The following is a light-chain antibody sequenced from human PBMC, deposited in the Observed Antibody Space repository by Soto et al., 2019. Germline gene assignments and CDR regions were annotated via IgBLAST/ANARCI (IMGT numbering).Light chain of an antibody. CDR2: EVS. CDR1: SSDVGGYNY. J-gene: IGLJ2*01. V-gene: IGLV2-14*01. CDR3: SSYTSSSTLLV. Sequence: QSALTQPASVSGSPGQSITISCTGTSSDVGGYNYVSWYQQHPGKAPKLMIYEVSNRPSGVSNRFSGSKSGNTASLTISGLPAEEAADYYCSSYTSSSTLLVFGGGTKLTVL.